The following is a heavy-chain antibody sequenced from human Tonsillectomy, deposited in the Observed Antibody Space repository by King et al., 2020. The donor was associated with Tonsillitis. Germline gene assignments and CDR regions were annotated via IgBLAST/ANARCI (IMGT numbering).Heavy chain of an antibody. Sequence: VQLVESGAEVKKPGSSVKVSCKASGGTFSSYAISWVRQAPGQGLEWMGRIIPILGIANYAQKFQGRVTITADKSTSTAYMELSSLRSEDTAVYYCARPYSYDSSGYPYYFDYWGQGTLVTVSS. J-gene: IGHJ4*02. CDR3: ARPYSYDSSGYPYYFDY. D-gene: IGHD3-22*01. CDR2: IIPILGIA. V-gene: IGHV1-69*09. CDR1: GGTFSSYA.